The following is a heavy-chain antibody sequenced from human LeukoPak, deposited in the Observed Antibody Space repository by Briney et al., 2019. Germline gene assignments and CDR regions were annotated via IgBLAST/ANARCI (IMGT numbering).Heavy chain of an antibody. D-gene: IGHD2-2*01. J-gene: IGHJ4*02. V-gene: IGHV3-48*04. CDR3: ARDLGVLGYCSSTSCSPLGY. CDR2: ISSSGSTI. CDR1: GFTFSSYS. Sequence: GGSLRLSCAASGFTFSSYSMNWVRQAPGKGLEWVSYISSSGSTIYYADSVKGRFTISRDNAKNSLYLQMNSLRAEDTAVYYCARDLGVLGYCSSTSCSPLGYWGQGTLVTVSS.